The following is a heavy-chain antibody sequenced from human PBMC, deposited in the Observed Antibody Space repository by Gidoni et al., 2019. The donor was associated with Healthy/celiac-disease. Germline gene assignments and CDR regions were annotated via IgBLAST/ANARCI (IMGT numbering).Heavy chain of an antibody. D-gene: IGHD2-8*01. V-gene: IGHV4-39*01. CDR1: GGSISSSSYY. J-gene: IGHJ6*02. CDR2: IYYSGST. CDR3: VYLSPVIVLDV. Sequence: QLQLQESGPGLVKPSETLSLTCTVSGGSISSSSYYWGWIRQPPGKGLEWIGSIYYSGSTYYNPSLKSRVTISVDTSKNQFSLKLSSVTAADTAVYYCVYLSPVIVLDVWGQGTTVTVSS.